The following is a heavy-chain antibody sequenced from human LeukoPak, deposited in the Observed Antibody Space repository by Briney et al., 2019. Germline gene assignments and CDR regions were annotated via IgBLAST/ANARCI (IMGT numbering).Heavy chain of an antibody. CDR3: ARVSIAVAPNDH. V-gene: IGHV3-21*01. Sequence: PGGSLRLSCAASGFTFSSYSMNWVRQAPGKGLEWVSSISSSSSYIYYADSVKGRFTISRDNAKNSLYLQMNSLRAEDTAVYYCARVSIAVAPNDHWGQGTLVTVSS. J-gene: IGHJ4*02. D-gene: IGHD6-19*01. CDR2: ISSSSSYI. CDR1: GFTFSSYS.